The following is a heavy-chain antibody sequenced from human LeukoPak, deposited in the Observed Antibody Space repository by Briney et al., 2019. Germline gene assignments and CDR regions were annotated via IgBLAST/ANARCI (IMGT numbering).Heavy chain of an antibody. CDR2: ISDSGGFT. V-gene: IGHV3-23*01. CDR1: GFTFSSYA. CDR3: AKGSGINHYNWFDP. Sequence: GGSLRLSCAASGFTFSSYAMNWVRQAPGRGLEGVSGISDSGGFTYYADSVGGRFTISRDNSKNALYLQMNSLRADDTALYSCAKGSGINHYNWFDPWGQGTLVTVSS. J-gene: IGHJ5*02. D-gene: IGHD6-13*01.